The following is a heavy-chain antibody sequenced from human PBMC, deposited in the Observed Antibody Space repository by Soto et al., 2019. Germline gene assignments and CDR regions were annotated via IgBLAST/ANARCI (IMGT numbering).Heavy chain of an antibody. J-gene: IGHJ4*02. CDR1: GGTFSSYT. CDR3: ARSSGSYFYFDY. V-gene: IGHV1-69*02. D-gene: IGHD1-26*01. Sequence: QVQLVQSGAEVKKPGSSVKVSCKASGGTFSSYTISWVRQAPGQGLEWMGRIIPILGIANYAQKFQGRVTITADKSTSTAYMELSSLRSEDTAVYYCARSSGSYFYFDYWGQGTLVTVSS. CDR2: IIPILGIA.